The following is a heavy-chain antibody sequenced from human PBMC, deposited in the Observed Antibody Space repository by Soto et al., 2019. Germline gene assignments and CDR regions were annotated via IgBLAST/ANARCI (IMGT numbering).Heavy chain of an antibody. CDR2: IYYSGST. J-gene: IGHJ5*02. D-gene: IGHD6-13*01. V-gene: IGHV4-59*01. Sequence: SETLSLTCTVSGGSISSYYWSWIRQPPGKGLEWIGYIYYSGSTNYNPSLKSRVTISVDTSKNQFSLKLSSVTAADTAVYYCARVGAAASRVGWFDPWGQGTLVTVSS. CDR3: ARVGAAASRVGWFDP. CDR1: GGSISSYY.